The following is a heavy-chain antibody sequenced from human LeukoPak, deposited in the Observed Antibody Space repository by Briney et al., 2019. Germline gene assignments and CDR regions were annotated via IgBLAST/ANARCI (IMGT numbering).Heavy chain of an antibody. CDR3: ARTEVSSGSEDY. D-gene: IGHD6-19*01. CDR2: IYYSGST. V-gene: IGHV4-30-4*08. CDR1: GGSISSGDYY. J-gene: IGHJ4*02. Sequence: SETLSLTCTVSGGSISSGDYYWGWIRQPPGKGLEWIGYIYYSGSTYYNPSLKSRVIISLHTSKNQFSLKLSSVTAADTAVYYCARTEVSSGSEDYWGQGTLVTVSS.